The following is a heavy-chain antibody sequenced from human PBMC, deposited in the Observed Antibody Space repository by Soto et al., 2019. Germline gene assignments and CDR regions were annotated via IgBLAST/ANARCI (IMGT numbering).Heavy chain of an antibody. CDR3: ARIEDSYDSSGYYGGLDS. V-gene: IGHV2-70*01. D-gene: IGHD3-22*01. CDR2: IDWDDDK. Sequence: SGPTLVNPTQTLTLTCTVSGFSLSTSGMCVSWIRQPPGKALEWLALIDWDDDKYYSTSLETRLTISKDTSKNQVVLTMTNMDPVDTATYYCARIEDSYDSSGYYGGLDSWGQGNLVTVSS. J-gene: IGHJ4*02. CDR1: GFSLSTSGMC.